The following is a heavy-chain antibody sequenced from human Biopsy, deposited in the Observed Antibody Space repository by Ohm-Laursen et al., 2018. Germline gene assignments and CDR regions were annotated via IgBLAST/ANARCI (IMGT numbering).Heavy chain of an antibody. CDR3: ARGSFAPDF. D-gene: IGHD2/OR15-2a*01. Sequence: SLTLSCASSGFTFSDYYMSWIRQAPGKGLKWVSYISIRTNTIYYADSVKGRFTISRDNAKNSLYLQMNRLRAEDTAVYYFARGSFAPDFWGQGTLVTVSS. CDR1: GFTFSDYY. J-gene: IGHJ4*02. V-gene: IGHV3-11*01. CDR2: ISIRTNTI.